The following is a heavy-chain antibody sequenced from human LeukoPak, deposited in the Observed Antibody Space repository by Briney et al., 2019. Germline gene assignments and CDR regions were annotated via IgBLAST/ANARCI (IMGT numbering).Heavy chain of an antibody. Sequence: GGSLRLSCAASGFTVSSNYMSWVRQAPGKGLEWVSVIYSGGSTYYADSVKGRFTISRDNSKNTLYLQMNSLRAEDTAVYYCAKVRGVFGVVIKEDAFDIWGQGTVVTVSS. J-gene: IGHJ3*02. CDR1: GFTVSSNY. D-gene: IGHD3-3*01. CDR2: IYSGGST. CDR3: AKVRGVFGVVIKEDAFDI. V-gene: IGHV3-66*02.